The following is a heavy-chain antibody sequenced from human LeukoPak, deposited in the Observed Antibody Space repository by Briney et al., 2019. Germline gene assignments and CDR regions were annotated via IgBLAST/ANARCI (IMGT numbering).Heavy chain of an antibody. CDR1: GFTFSSYW. J-gene: IGHJ4*02. CDR3: ARGRPHGNDY. Sequence: PGGSLRLSCAASGFTFSSYWMNWVRQAPGKGLVWVSRIASDGRSTTYAASVKGRFSISRDNAKNTLYLQMNSLRVEDTAVYYCARGRPHGNDYWGQGTLVTVSS. CDR2: IASDGRST. D-gene: IGHD4-23*01. V-gene: IGHV3-74*01.